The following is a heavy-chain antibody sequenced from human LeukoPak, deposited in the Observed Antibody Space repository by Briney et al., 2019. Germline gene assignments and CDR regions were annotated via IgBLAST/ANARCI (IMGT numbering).Heavy chain of an antibody. V-gene: IGHV3-30*02. CDR2: IRYDGSNK. Sequence: PGGSLRLSCAASGFTFSSYGMHWVRQAPGKGLEWVAFIRYDGSNKYYADSVKGRFTISRDNSKNTLYLQMNSLRAEDTAVYYCAKELPNYDFWSGSPPYWGQGTLVTVSS. CDR3: AKELPNYDFWSGSPPY. CDR1: GFTFSSYG. D-gene: IGHD3-3*01. J-gene: IGHJ4*02.